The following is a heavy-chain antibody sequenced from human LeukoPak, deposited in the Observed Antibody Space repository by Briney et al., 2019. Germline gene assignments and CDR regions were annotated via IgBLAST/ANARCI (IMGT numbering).Heavy chain of an antibody. CDR1: GFTVSSNY. J-gene: IGHJ6*02. Sequence: PGGSLRLSCAASGFTVSSNYMSWVRQAPGKGLEWVSVIYSGGSTYYADSVKGRFTISRDNSKNTLYLQMNSLRAEDTAVYYCARDSDEMATIGIHYGMDVWGQGTTVTVSS. V-gene: IGHV3-66*01. CDR2: IYSGGST. CDR3: ARDSDEMATIGIHYGMDV. D-gene: IGHD5-24*01.